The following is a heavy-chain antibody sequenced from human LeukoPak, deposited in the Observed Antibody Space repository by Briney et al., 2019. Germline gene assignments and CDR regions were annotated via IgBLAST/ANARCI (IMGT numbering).Heavy chain of an antibody. J-gene: IGHJ4*02. V-gene: IGHV3-21*01. CDR3: ASSSGSYYNVIGGHLDY. CDR1: GFTFSSYS. Sequence: PGGSLRLSCAASGFTFSSYSMNWVRQAPGKGLEWVSSISSSSSYIYYADSVKCRFTISRDNAKNSLYLQMNSLRAEDTAVYYCASSSGSYYNVIGGHLDYWGQGTLVTVSS. CDR2: ISSSSSYI. D-gene: IGHD3-10*01.